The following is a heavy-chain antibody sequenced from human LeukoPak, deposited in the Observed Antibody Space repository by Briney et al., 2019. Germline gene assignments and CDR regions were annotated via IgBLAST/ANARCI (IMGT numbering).Heavy chain of an antibody. D-gene: IGHD6-13*01. CDR3: ARDASVAAAGASP. J-gene: IGHJ1*01. CDR2: INPEGSGT. CDR1: GFTFTKYW. Sequence: GGSLRLSCAASGFTFTKYWMHWVRQTPGKGLVWVSRINPEGSGTGYADSVKGRFTISRDNAKNTLYLQMNSLRAEDTAVHYCARDASVAAAGASPWGRGTLVTVSS. V-gene: IGHV3-74*01.